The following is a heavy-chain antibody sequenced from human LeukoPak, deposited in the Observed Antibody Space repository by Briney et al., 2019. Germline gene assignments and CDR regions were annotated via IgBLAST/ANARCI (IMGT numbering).Heavy chain of an antibody. Sequence: SVKVSCKASGGTFSSYAISWVRQAPGQGLEWMGGIIPIFGTANYAQKFQGRVTITADESTSTAYMELSSLRSEDTAVYYCARVRGSGSHIWSVAFDIWGQGTMVTVSS. CDR1: GGTFSSYA. CDR3: ARVRGSGSHIWSVAFDI. CDR2: IIPIFGTA. V-gene: IGHV1-69*01. J-gene: IGHJ3*02. D-gene: IGHD3-10*01.